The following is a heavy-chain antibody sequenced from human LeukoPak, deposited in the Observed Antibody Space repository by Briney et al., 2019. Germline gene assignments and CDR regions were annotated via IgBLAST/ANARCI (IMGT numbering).Heavy chain of an antibody. V-gene: IGHV3-33*01. Sequence: GGSLRLSCAASGFTFSSYGMHWVRQAPGKGLEWVAVIWYDGSNKYYADSVKGRFTISRDNSKNTLYLQMNSLRAEDTAVYYCARPYRSSWGDFDYWGQGTLVTVSS. CDR2: IWYDGSNK. D-gene: IGHD6-13*01. CDR3: ARPYRSSWGDFDY. J-gene: IGHJ4*02. CDR1: GFTFSSYG.